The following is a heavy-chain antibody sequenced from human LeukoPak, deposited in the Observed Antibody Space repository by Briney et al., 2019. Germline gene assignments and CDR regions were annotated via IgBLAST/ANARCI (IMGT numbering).Heavy chain of an antibody. V-gene: IGHV3-53*01. D-gene: IGHD3-16*01. CDR3: AKDQDDYVWGSSYLRYY. CDR2: IYSGGST. CDR1: GFTVSSNY. J-gene: IGHJ4*02. Sequence: GGSLRLSCAASGFTVSSNYMSWVRQAPGKGLERVSIIYSGGSTYYADSVKGRFTISRDNSKNTLYLQMNSLRAEDTAVYYCAKDQDDYVWGSSYLRYYWGQGTLVTVSS.